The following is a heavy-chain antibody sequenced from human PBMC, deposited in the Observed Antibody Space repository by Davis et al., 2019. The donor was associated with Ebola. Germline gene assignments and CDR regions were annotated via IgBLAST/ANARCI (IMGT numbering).Heavy chain of an antibody. CDR2: INAGNGNT. D-gene: IGHD6-13*01. J-gene: IGHJ6*02. CDR3: ARALSTAYYYYYYGMDV. Sequence: ASVKVSCKASGYTFTSYAMHWVRQAPGQRLEWMGWINAGNGNTKYSQKFQGRVTITRDTSASTAYMELSSPRSEDTAVYYCARALSTAYYYYYYGMDVWGQGTTVTVSS. V-gene: IGHV1-3*01. CDR1: GYTFTSYA.